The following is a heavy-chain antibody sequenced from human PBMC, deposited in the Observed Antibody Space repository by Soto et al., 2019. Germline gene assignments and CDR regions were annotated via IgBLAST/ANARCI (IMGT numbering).Heavy chain of an antibody. V-gene: IGHV3-15*01. CDR2: IKSKTDGGTT. CDR1: GFTFSNAW. J-gene: IGHJ4*02. Sequence: PGGSLRLSCAASGFTFSNAWMSWVRQAPGKGLEWVGRIKSKTDGGTTDYAAPVKGRFTISRDDSKNTLYLQMNSLKTEDTAVYYCTTETYSSSSNFDYWGQGTLVTVSS. D-gene: IGHD6-6*01. CDR3: TTETYSSSSNFDY.